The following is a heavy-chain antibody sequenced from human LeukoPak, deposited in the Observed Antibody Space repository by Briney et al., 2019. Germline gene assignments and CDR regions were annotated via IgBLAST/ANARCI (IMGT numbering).Heavy chain of an antibody. J-gene: IGHJ3*02. CDR1: GFTFSSYA. D-gene: IGHD3-3*01. CDR2: ISSNGGST. CDR3: AKDLLRFLEWLSNKPDAFDI. Sequence: GGSLRLSCAASGFTFSSYAMHWVRQAPGKGLEYVSAISSNGGSTYYANSVKGRFTISRDNSKNTLYLQTNSLRAEDTAVYYCAKDLLRFLEWLSNKPDAFDIWGQGTMVTVSS. V-gene: IGHV3-64*01.